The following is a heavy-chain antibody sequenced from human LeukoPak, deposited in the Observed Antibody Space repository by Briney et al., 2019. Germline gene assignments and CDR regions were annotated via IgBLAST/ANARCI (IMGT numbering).Heavy chain of an antibody. D-gene: IGHD6-6*01. J-gene: IGHJ4*02. Sequence: ASLKVSCKASGYTFTASFMHWVRHAPGQGLECVGRINPNSGGTKYTQKFQGRVTMTRDTSISTAYMELSRLRSDDTAVYFCARGGVEYSSSSEADYWGQGTLVTVSS. CDR2: INPNSGGT. V-gene: IGHV1-2*06. CDR3: ARGGVEYSSSSEADY. CDR1: GYTFTASF.